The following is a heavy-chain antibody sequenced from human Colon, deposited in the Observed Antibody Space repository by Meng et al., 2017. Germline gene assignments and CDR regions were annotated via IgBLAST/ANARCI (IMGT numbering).Heavy chain of an antibody. D-gene: IGHD1-26*01. V-gene: IGHV4-61*01. Sequence: QGQLQESVPGLVRPPETLSLTCIVPGGSVSSGSHYWSWIRQPPGKGLEWIGYIDYSRSINYYPSLKSRVTMSVDTSKNQFSLNLSSVTAADTAVYYCAGGPWELDYWGQGTLVTVSS. CDR1: GGSVSSGSHY. CDR2: IDYSRSI. CDR3: AGGPWELDY. J-gene: IGHJ4*02.